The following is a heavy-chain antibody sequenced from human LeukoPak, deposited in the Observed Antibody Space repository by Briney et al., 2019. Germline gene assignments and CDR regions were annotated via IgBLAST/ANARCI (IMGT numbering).Heavy chain of an antibody. J-gene: IGHJ5*02. D-gene: IGHD6-13*01. CDR2: IHNSGST. V-gene: IGHV4-39*07. CDR3: ARWQLVNWFDP. CDR1: GGSISSSAYH. Sequence: PSETLSLTCTVSGGSISSSAYHWGWIRQPPGKGLEWIGSIHNSGSTYYNPSLKSRVTISVDTSKNQFSLKLSSVTAADTAVYYCARWQLVNWFDPWGQGILVTVSS.